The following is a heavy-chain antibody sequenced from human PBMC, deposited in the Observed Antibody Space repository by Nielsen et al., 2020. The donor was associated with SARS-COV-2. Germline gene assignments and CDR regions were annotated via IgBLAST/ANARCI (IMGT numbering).Heavy chain of an antibody. J-gene: IGHJ6*03. CDR3: ARDAKDPYYYYYMDV. V-gene: IGHV3-33*08. CDR1: GFTFSNSA. D-gene: IGHD2-15*01. Sequence: GESLKISCAASGFTFSNSAMHWVRQAPGKGLEWVAVIWYDGSNKYYADSVKGRFTISRDNSKNTLYLQMNSLRAEDTAVYYCARDAKDPYYYYYMDVWGKGTTVTVSS. CDR2: IWYDGSNK.